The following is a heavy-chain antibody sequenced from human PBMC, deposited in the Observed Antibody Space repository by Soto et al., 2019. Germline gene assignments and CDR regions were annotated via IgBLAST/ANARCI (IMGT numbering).Heavy chain of an antibody. CDR2: IYYSGST. CDR3: AREDRDGYNYYFDY. Sequence: SETLSLTCTVSGGSISSYYWSWIRQPPGKGLEWIGYIYYSGSTNYNPSLKSRVTISVDTSKNQFSLKLSSVTAADTAVYYCAREDRDGYNYYFDYWGQGTLVTVSS. D-gene: IGHD5-12*01. J-gene: IGHJ4*02. CDR1: GGSISSYY. V-gene: IGHV4-59*01.